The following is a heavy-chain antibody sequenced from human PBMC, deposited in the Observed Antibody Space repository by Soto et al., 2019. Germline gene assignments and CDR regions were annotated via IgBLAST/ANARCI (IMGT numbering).Heavy chain of an antibody. J-gene: IGHJ6*02. CDR1: GGTFSSYA. CDR3: ARLGYCSSTSCPSIKPNYYYYGMAV. Sequence: SVKVSCKASGGTFSSYAISWVRQAPGQGLEWMGGIIPIFGTANYAQKFQGRVTITADESTSTAYMELSSLRSEDTAVYYCARLGYCSSTSCPSIKPNYYYYGMAVWGQGTTVTVSS. CDR2: IIPIFGTA. V-gene: IGHV1-69*13. D-gene: IGHD2-2*01.